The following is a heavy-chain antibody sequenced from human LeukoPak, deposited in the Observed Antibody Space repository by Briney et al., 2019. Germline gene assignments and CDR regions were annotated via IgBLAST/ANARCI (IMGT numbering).Heavy chain of an antibody. Sequence: GGSLRLSCAASGFTFSSYSMNWVRQAPGKGLEWVSSISSSSSYIYYADSVKGRFTISRDNAKNSLYLQMNSLRAEDTAVYYCASDRIAAAGYFDYWGQGTLVTVPS. J-gene: IGHJ4*02. V-gene: IGHV3-21*01. CDR1: GFTFSSYS. D-gene: IGHD6-13*01. CDR3: ASDRIAAAGYFDY. CDR2: ISSSSSYI.